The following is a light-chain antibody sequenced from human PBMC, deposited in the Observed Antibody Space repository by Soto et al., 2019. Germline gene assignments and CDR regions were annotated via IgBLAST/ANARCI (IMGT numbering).Light chain of an antibody. CDR2: GAS. V-gene: IGKV3-20*01. CDR1: QSVSSGH. J-gene: IGKJ1*01. CDR3: QQYGHSLWT. Sequence: DIVLTQSPGTLSLSPGERASLSCRASQSVSSGHLAWYQQKPGQAPRLLIYGASSRATGIPDRFSGSGSGTDFPLTISRLEPEDYAVYYCQQYGHSLWTFGQGTKVEIK.